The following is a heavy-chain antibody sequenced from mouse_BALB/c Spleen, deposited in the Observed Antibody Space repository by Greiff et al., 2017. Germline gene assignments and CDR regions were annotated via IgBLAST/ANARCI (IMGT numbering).Heavy chain of an antibody. CDR3: ARGGNYKVYFDD. J-gene: IGHJ2*01. CDR1: GYTFSSYW. D-gene: IGHD2-1*01. V-gene: IGHV1-9*01. Sequence: QVQLQQSGAELMKPGASVKISCKATGYTFSSYWIEWVKQRPGHGLEWIGEILPGSGSTNYNEKFKGKATFTADTSSNTAYMQLSSLTSEDSAVYYCARGGNYKVYFDDWGQGTTLTVSS. CDR2: ILPGSGST.